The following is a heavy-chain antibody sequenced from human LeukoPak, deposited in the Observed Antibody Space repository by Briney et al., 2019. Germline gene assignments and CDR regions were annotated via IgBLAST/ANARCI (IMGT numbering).Heavy chain of an antibody. D-gene: IGHD3-10*01. V-gene: IGHV3-23*01. J-gene: IGHJ4*02. CDR3: AKDRARITMVRGVMTDY. CDR2: ISGSGGRT. CDR1: GFTFSSYS. Sequence: GGSLRPSRASSGFTFSSYSINWVRQAPGKGLEWVSGISGSGGRTYYAASVNGRSTISRDKSNNTLYLQMNSLTAEDTAVYYCAKDRARITMVRGVMTDYWGQGSLVTASS.